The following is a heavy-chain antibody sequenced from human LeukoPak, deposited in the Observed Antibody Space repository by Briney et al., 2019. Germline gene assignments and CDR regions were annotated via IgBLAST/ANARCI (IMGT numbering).Heavy chain of an antibody. V-gene: IGHV1-46*01. D-gene: IGHD3-10*01. Sequence: ASVKVSCKASGYTFTSYYMHWVRQAPGQGLEWMGIINPSGGSTSYAQKFQGRVTVTRDMSTSTAYMELSSLRSEDTAVYYCARRNSMVRGYFDYWGQGTLVTVSS. J-gene: IGHJ4*02. CDR3: ARRNSMVRGYFDY. CDR1: GYTFTSYY. CDR2: INPSGGST.